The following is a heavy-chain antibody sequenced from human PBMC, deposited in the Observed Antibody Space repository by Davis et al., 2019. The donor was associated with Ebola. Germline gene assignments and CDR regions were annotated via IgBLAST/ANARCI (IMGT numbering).Heavy chain of an antibody. D-gene: IGHD3-16*01. CDR3: ARGGVPARQFDY. Sequence: GESLKISCKGSGYTFTTYWIGWVRQMLGKGLEWMGIIYPSDSDTRYSPSFQGQVTISADKSISTAYLRWSSLKASDTAMYYCARGGVPARQFDYWGQGTLLTVSS. CDR1: GYTFTTYW. CDR2: IYPSDSDT. J-gene: IGHJ4*02. V-gene: IGHV5-51*01.